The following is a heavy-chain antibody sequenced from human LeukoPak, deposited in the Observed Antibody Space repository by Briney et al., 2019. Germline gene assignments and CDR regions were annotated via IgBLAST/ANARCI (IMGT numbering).Heavy chain of an antibody. J-gene: IGHJ4*02. V-gene: IGHV3-23*01. Sequence: LPGGSLRLSCAASGFTFSSYAMSWVRQAPGKGLEWVSAISGSGGSTYYADSVKGRFTISRDNSKNTLYLQMNSLRAEDTAVYYCAKDRTVRGVNPMYFDYWGQGTLVTVSS. CDR1: GFTFSSYA. D-gene: IGHD3-10*01. CDR2: ISGSGGST. CDR3: AKDRTVRGVNPMYFDY.